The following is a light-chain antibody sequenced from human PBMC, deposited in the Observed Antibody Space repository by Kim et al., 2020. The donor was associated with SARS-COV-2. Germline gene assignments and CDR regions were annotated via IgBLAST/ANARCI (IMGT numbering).Light chain of an antibody. CDR1: SANSGAGDD. CDR2: GNS. J-gene: IGLJ2*01. CDR3: QSYDSSLSGSLVV. V-gene: IGLV1-40*01. Sequence: TTACTGSSANSGAGDDVHWYQQLPGTAPKLLIYGNSNRPSGVPDLFSGSKSGTSASLAITGLQAEDEADYYCQSYDSSLSGSLVVFGGGTKLTVL.